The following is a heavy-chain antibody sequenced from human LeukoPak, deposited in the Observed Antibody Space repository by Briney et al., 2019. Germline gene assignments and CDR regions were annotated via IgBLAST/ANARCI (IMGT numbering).Heavy chain of an antibody. CDR2: IYYSVSP. J-gene: IGHJ4*02. V-gene: IGHV4-59*08. D-gene: IGHD6-19*01. Sequence: NPSETLSLTCTVSGGSTSSYYWSWIRQPPGKGLEWIGYIYYSVSPNYKPSLKSRVTLSIDTSKNQFSLKLSSVTAADTAVYYCARHSGAGTGFVYWGQGTPVTVSS. CDR1: GGSTSSYY. CDR3: ARHSGAGTGFVY.